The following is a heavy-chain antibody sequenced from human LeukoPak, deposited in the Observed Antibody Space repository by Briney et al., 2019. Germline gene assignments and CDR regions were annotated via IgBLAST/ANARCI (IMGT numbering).Heavy chain of an antibody. CDR3: ARGGYSLPVDWFDP. V-gene: IGHV4-59*01. J-gene: IGHJ5*02. CDR2: IYYSGST. D-gene: IGHD5-18*01. CDR1: GGSISGYY. Sequence: SETLSLTCTVSGGSISGYYWSWIRQPPGQGLEWIGYIYYSGSTNYNPSLKSRVTISVGTSKNQFSLKLSSVTAADTAVYYCARGGYSLPVDWFDPWGQGTLVTVSS.